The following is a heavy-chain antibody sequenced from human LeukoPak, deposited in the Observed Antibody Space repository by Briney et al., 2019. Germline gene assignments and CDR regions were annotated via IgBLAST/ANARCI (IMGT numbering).Heavy chain of an antibody. CDR1: GGSISSSSYY. CDR3: ARGYSYFDY. D-gene: IGHD2-2*02. V-gene: IGHV4-39*07. CDR2: IYYSGST. J-gene: IGHJ4*02. Sequence: SETLSLACTVSGGSISSSSYYWGWIRQPPGKGLEWIGSIYYSGSTYYNPSLKSRVTISVDTSKNQFSLKLSSVTAADTAVYYCARGYSYFDYWGQGTLVTVSS.